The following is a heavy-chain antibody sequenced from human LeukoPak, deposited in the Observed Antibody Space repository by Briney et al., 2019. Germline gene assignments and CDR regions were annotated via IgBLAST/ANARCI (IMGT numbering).Heavy chain of an antibody. D-gene: IGHD1-7*01. CDR3: AKDGSDWNYSSRVPAGDY. Sequence: GGSLRLSCAASGFTFSSYGMHWVRQAPGKGLEWVAFIRYDGSNKYYADSVKGRFTISRDNSKNTLYLQMNSLRAEDTAVYYCAKDGSDWNYSSRVPAGDYWGQGTLVTVSS. CDR2: IRYDGSNK. CDR1: GFTFSSYG. V-gene: IGHV3-30*02. J-gene: IGHJ4*02.